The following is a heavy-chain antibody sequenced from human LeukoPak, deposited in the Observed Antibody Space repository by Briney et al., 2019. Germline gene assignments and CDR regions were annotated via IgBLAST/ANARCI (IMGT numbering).Heavy chain of an antibody. CDR2: VYYSGST. Sequence: SETLSLTCTVSGGSISSGDYYWSWIRQPPGKGLEWIGYVYYSGSTYYNPSLKSRVTISVDTSKNQFSLKLSSVTAADTAVYYCASYDSRGLDYWGQGTLVTVSS. D-gene: IGHD3-22*01. CDR3: ASYDSRGLDY. V-gene: IGHV4-30-4*01. CDR1: GGSISSGDYY. J-gene: IGHJ4*02.